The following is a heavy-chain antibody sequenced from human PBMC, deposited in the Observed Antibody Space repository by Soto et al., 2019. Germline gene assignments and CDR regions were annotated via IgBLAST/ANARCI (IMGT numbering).Heavy chain of an antibody. V-gene: IGHV4-59*01. D-gene: IGHD3-9*01. J-gene: IGHJ4*02. Sequence: SETLSLTCTVSGGSISSYYWSWIRQPPGKGLEWIGYIYYSGSTNYNPSLKSRVTISVDTSKNQFSLKLSSVTAADTAVYYCARRMYFDWFFDYWGQGTLVTVSS. CDR2: IYYSGST. CDR1: GGSISSYY. CDR3: ARRMYFDWFFDY.